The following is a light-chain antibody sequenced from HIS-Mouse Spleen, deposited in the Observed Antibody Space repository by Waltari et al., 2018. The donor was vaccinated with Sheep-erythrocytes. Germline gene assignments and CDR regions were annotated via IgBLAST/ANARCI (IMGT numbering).Light chain of an antibody. CDR3: QQYYSYPYT. J-gene: IGKJ2*01. V-gene: IGKV1-8*01. Sequence: IRLTQPPYSLSASTGDRVTITCRASQGISSYLAWYQQKPGKAPKLLIYAASTLQSGVPSRFSGSGSGTDFTLTISCLQSEDFATYYCQQYYSYPYTFGQGTKLEIK. CDR1: QGISSY. CDR2: AAS.